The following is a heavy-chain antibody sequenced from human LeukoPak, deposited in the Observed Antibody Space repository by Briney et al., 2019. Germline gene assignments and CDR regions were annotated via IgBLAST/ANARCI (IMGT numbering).Heavy chain of an antibody. D-gene: IGHD3-10*01. Sequence: KRSETLSLTCSLSGASISSYYWSWIRQPAGKGREWIGRIYTSGSTNYSPSLKSRVTMSLDTSKNQFSLNLNSVTAADTAVYYCTRDMLVRGYYYGMDVWGQGTTVTVSS. V-gene: IGHV4-4*07. CDR1: GASISSYY. CDR2: IYTSGST. CDR3: TRDMLVRGYYYGMDV. J-gene: IGHJ6*02.